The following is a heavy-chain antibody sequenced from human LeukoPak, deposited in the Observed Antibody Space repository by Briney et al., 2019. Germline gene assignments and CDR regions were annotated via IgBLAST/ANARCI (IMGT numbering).Heavy chain of an antibody. CDR3: ARVHLIAAAGTFDY. CDR2: IKQDGSEK. J-gene: IGHJ4*02. D-gene: IGHD6-13*01. V-gene: IGHV3-7*01. CDR1: EFTFSNYW. Sequence: PGGSLRLSCAASEFTFSNYWMSWVRQAPGKGLEWVANIKQDGSEKYYVDSVKGRFTISRDNAKNSLYLQMNSLRAEDTAVYYCARVHLIAAAGTFDYWGQGTLVTVSS.